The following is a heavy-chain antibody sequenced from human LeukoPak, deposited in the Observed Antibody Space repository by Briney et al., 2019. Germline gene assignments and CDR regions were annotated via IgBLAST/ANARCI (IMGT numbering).Heavy chain of an antibody. CDR2: FFLKGST. J-gene: IGHJ4*02. V-gene: IGHV4-38-2*02. Sequence: SETLSLTCTVSGYSITSAYYWGWMRQPPGKGLEWIGSFFLKGSTYYNPSLKSRVTISGDTSKNQFSLTLSSMTAADTAVYYCARVARCTSCFDVDYWGQGTLVTVSS. D-gene: IGHD2-2*01. CDR1: GYSITSAYY. CDR3: ARVARCTSCFDVDY.